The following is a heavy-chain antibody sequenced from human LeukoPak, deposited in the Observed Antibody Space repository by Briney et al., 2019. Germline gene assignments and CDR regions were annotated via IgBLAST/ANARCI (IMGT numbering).Heavy chain of an antibody. D-gene: IGHD3-22*01. CDR2: VYYSGTT. CDR1: GGSISSYY. V-gene: IGHV4-59*08. Sequence: SETLSLTCTVSGGSISSYYWNWIRQPPGKGLEWIGSVYYSGTTNYNPSLKSRVTISVDTSKNQFSLKLSSVTATDTAVYYCARRLSGWAFDIWGRGTMVTVSS. CDR3: ARRLSGWAFDI. J-gene: IGHJ3*02.